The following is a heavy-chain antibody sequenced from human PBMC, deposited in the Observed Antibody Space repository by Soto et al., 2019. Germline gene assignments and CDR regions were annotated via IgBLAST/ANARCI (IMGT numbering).Heavy chain of an antibody. V-gene: IGHV4-31*03. CDR1: GGSISSGGYY. CDR3: ARTGAISPIYYYYYYGMDV. D-gene: IGHD3-9*01. J-gene: IGHJ6*02. CDR2: IYYSGST. Sequence: PSETLSLTCTVSGGSISSGGYYWSWIRQHPGKGLEWIGYIYYSGSTYYNPSLKSRVTISVDTSKNQFSLKLSSVTAADTAVYYCARTGAISPIYYYYYYGMDVWGQGTTVTV.